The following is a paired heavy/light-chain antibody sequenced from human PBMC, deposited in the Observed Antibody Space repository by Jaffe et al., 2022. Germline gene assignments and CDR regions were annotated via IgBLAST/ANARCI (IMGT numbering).Heavy chain of an antibody. CDR3: ARRVTYYYDSSAYHFDY. D-gene: IGHD3-22*01. CDR1: GYSIRDGYY. V-gene: IGHV4-38-2*01. J-gene: IGHJ4*02. Sequence: QVQLQESGPGLVKPSETLSLTCAVSGYSIRDGYYWGWVRQPPGKGLEWIGTIYHSGNTDYNPSLKGRVTISVDTSKNQFSLTLSSVTAADTAVYYCARRVTYYYDSSAYHFDYWGQGTLVTVSS. CDR2: IYHSGNT.
Light chain of an antibody. CDR1: QSVASTY. CDR2: GAS. J-gene: IGKJ5*01. Sequence: EIVLTQSPGTLSLSPGERATLSCRASQSVASTYLAWYQQKPGQAPRLLIYGASSRATGIPDRFSGSGSGTDFTLTISRLEPEDFAVYYCQQYGNSPITFGQGTRLEIK. CDR3: QQYGNSPIT. V-gene: IGKV3-20*01.